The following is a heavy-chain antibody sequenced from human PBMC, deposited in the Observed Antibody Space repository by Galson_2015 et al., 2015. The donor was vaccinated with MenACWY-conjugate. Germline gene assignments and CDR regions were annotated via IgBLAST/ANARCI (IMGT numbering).Heavy chain of an antibody. V-gene: IGHV5-51*01. Sequence: QSGAEVKKPGESLKISCTGSGYTFTTYWIGWVRQLPGKGLEWMGLISPGDSETRYSPAFQGQVTISADKSISTAYVQCDSLQASDTAMYYCARHPPGGRGMDVWGQGTTVTVSS. CDR1: GYTFTTYW. D-gene: IGHD1-26*01. J-gene: IGHJ6*02. CDR2: ISPGDSET. CDR3: ARHPPGGRGMDV.